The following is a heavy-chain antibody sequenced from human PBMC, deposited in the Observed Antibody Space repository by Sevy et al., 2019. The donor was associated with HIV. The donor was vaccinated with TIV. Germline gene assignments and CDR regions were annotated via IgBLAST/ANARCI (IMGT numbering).Heavy chain of an antibody. CDR3: ARNTYYYDSTGYGAFDL. J-gene: IGHJ3*01. CDR1: GFTFSDYA. CDR2: MNWKGENT. V-gene: IGHV3-20*04. D-gene: IGHD3-22*01. Sequence: GGSLRLSCVASGFTFSDYAMSWVRQPPGKWLEWVSSMNWKGENTGYADSLKGGFTISRDSTKNSLFLQINSLRVEDTALYYCARNTYYYDSTGYGAFDLWGQGTMVTVSS.